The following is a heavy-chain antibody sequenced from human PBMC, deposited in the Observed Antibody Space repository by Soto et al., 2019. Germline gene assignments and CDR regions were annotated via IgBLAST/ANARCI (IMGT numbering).Heavy chain of an antibody. CDR3: AGEDRDGFSGIFDF. CDR2: LRPDGST. J-gene: IGHJ4*02. Sequence: SETLSLTCTVSGDSVSSYSWSLIRQPAGQGLEWIGRLRPDGSTTYNPSLKSRVTMSVATSTNQFSLRLKSVTAADTAVYYCAGEDRDGFSGIFDFWGQGALVTVSS. CDR1: GDSVSSYS. D-gene: IGHD6-19*01. V-gene: IGHV4-4*07.